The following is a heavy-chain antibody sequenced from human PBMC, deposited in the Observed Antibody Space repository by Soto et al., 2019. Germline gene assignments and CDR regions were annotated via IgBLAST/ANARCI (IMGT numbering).Heavy chain of an antibody. Sequence: QVQLVQSGAEVKKPGSSVKVSCKASGGTFSSYAISWVRQAPGQGLEWMGGIIPIFGTANYAQKFQGRVTITADESTSTAYMELSSLRSEDRAVYYRAFRAPPPSMHQGWFDPWGQGTLVTVSS. CDR1: GGTFSSYA. CDR3: AFRAPPPSMHQGWFDP. J-gene: IGHJ5*02. CDR2: IIPIFGTA. V-gene: IGHV1-69*01. D-gene: IGHD2-2*01.